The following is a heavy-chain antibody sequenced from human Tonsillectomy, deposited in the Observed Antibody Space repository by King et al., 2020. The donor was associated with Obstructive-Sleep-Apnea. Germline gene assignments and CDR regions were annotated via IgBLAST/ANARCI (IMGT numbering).Heavy chain of an antibody. D-gene: IGHD5-12*01. CDR3: ARVSPVANTVKAWFDP. CDR1: GYIFTNYA. Sequence: QLVQSGPELKKPGASVKVSCKTSGYIFTNYALNWVRQAPGQGLQWMGWINTRTGNPTYAQGFTGRFVFSVDASVSTAYLQITSLKAEDTALYYCARVSPVANTVKAWFDPWGLGTLVTVSS. V-gene: IGHV7-4-1*02. J-gene: IGHJ5*02. CDR2: INTRTGNP.